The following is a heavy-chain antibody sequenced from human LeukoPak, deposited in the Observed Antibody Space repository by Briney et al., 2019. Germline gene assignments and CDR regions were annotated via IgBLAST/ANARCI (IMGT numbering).Heavy chain of an antibody. Sequence: PGGSLRLSCAASGFTFSSYAMSWVRQAPGKGLEWVSAISGSGGSTYYADSVKGRFTISRDNSKNTLYLQMNSLRAEDTAVYYCAKDPSILWWGSQFDPWGQETLVTVSS. CDR3: AKDPSILWWGSQFDP. J-gene: IGHJ5*02. D-gene: IGHD2-21*01. V-gene: IGHV3-23*01. CDR2: ISGSGGST. CDR1: GFTFSSYA.